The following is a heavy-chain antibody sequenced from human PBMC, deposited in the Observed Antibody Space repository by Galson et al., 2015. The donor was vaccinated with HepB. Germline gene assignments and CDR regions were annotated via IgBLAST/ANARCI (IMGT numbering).Heavy chain of an antibody. CDR2: IYSGGRT. J-gene: IGHJ4*02. V-gene: IGHV3-66*01. D-gene: IGHD1-26*01. Sequence: SLRLSCAASEFTVSSDYLGWVRQAPGKGLEWISLIYSGGRTYYADSVKGRFIISRDNSKNTLYLQIDSLRAEDTAVYFCARGAVGYFDHWGQGTLVTVSS. CDR3: ARGAVGYFDH. CDR1: EFTVSSDY.